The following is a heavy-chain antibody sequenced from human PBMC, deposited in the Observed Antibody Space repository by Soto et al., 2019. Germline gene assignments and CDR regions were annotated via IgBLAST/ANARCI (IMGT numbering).Heavy chain of an antibody. D-gene: IGHD3-22*01. CDR3: ARLDSSGYYYGYYFDY. V-gene: IGHV4-31*03. CDR2: IYYSGST. Sequence: SETLSLTCTVSGGSISSGGYYWSWIRQHPGKGLEWIGYIYYSGSTYYNPSLKSRVTISVDTSKNQSSPKLSSVTAADTAVYYCARLDSSGYYYGYYFDYWGQGTLVTVSS. J-gene: IGHJ4*02. CDR1: GGSISSGGYY.